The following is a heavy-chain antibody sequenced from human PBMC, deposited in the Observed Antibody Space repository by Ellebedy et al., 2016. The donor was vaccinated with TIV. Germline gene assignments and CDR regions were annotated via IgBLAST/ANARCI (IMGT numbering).Heavy chain of an antibody. Sequence: SETLSLXCSVSGYSIRSGYYWGWIRQPPGKGLDWIGNIYHSGSTYYNPSLRSRVTLSLDKSKNQVSLKLSSVTAADTAVYYCARRAFENLHFDYWGRGTLVTVSS. CDR3: ARRAFENLHFDY. V-gene: IGHV4-38-2*01. CDR1: GYSIRSGYY. J-gene: IGHJ4*02. CDR2: IYHSGST. D-gene: IGHD3-16*01.